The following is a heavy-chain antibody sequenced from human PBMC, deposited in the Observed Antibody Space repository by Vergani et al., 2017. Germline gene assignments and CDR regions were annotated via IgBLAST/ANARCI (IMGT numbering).Heavy chain of an antibody. CDR3: AKANPRNSGYDYLYYYHAMDV. CDR1: GFTFNHYA. V-gene: IGHV3-23*04. Sequence: EVQLVESGGGIVKPGGSLRLSCAASGFTFNHYAMNWVRQAPGKGLEWVSGNSGSGGSTYYAGSVKGRFTISRDSSKNTLYLQMNSLSAGDTAVYYCAKANPRNSGYDYLYYYHAMDVWGQGTTVTVSS. D-gene: IGHD5-12*01. J-gene: IGHJ6*02. CDR2: NSGSGGST.